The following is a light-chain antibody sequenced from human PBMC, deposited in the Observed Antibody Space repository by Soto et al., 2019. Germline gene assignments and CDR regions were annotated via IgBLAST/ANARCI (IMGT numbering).Light chain of an antibody. V-gene: IGKV1-5*03. CDR2: KAS. CDR3: QRYNTYPLT. CDR1: QNIDAW. J-gene: IGKJ4*01. Sequence: IQMTQSPSTLSASVGDRVTITCRASQNIDAWLAWYQQKPGKAPKVLIYKASSLESGVPSRLSGSGSGTEFTLTISSLQPDDSATYYCQRYNTYPLTFGGGTKVDIK.